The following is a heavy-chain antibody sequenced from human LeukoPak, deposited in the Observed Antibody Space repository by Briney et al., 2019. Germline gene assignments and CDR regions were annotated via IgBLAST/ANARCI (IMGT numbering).Heavy chain of an antibody. Sequence: GGSLRLSCAASGFTFSNYWMHWFRQAPGKGLVWVSRINYDGSTNYADSVKGRFTISRDNAKNSLYLQMDSLRAEDTAVYYCARDQDVVVLLGIIAYDAFDLWGQGTMVTVSS. CDR2: INYDGST. D-gene: IGHD2-15*01. V-gene: IGHV3-74*01. J-gene: IGHJ3*01. CDR3: ARDQDVVVLLGIIAYDAFDL. CDR1: GFTFSNYW.